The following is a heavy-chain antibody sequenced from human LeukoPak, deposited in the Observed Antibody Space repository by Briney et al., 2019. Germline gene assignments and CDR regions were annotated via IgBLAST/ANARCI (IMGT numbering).Heavy chain of an antibody. Sequence: GGSLRLSCAASRFTFSSYAMSWVRQAPGKGLEWVSAISGSGGSTYYADSVKGRFTISRDNSKNTLYLQMNSLRAEDTAVYYCARSTSTMIVLAFDYWGQGTLVTVSS. D-gene: IGHD3-22*01. J-gene: IGHJ4*02. CDR3: ARSTSTMIVLAFDY. CDR2: ISGSGGST. CDR1: RFTFSSYA. V-gene: IGHV3-23*01.